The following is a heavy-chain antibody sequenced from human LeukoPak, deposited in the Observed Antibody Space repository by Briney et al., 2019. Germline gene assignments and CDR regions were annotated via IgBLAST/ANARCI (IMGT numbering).Heavy chain of an antibody. D-gene: IGHD2-2*01. CDR3: ARGPAANFCYYYGMDV. Sequence: SETLSLTCTVSGGSISSGGYYWSWIRQHPGKGLEWIGYIYYSGSTYYNPSLKSRVTISVDTSKNQFSLKLSSVTAADTAVYYCARGPAANFCYYYGMDVWGQGTTVTVSS. J-gene: IGHJ6*02. CDR2: IYYSGST. V-gene: IGHV4-31*03. CDR1: GGSISSGGYY.